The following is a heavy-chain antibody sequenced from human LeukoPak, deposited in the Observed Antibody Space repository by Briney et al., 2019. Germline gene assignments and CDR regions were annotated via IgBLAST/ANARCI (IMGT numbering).Heavy chain of an antibody. D-gene: IGHD1-26*01. CDR3: SGKQWVMYYFDS. J-gene: IGHJ4*02. CDR2: VYYIGST. V-gene: IGHV4-39*01. CDR1: GGSISSSVYY. Sequence: SETLSLTCTVSGGSISSSVYYWGWIRQPPGKGLEWIGSVYYIGSTYYNPSLESRVNISLDTSKNQFSLKLSSVTAADTGVYYCSGKQWVMYYFDSWGQGNLVTVSS.